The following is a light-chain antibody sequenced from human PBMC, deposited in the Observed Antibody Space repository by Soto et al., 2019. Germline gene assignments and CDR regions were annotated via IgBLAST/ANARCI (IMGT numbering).Light chain of an antibody. CDR1: QSVSSGY. CDR3: QQYNSYPWT. CDR2: GAS. V-gene: IGKV3D-7*01. J-gene: IGKJ1*01. Sequence: EIVLTQSPGTLSLSPGERATLSCRASQSVSSGYLAWYQQRPGQAPRLLIYGASTRATGIPARFSGSGSGTDFTLTISSLQPEDFATYYCQQYNSYPWTFGQGTKVDIK.